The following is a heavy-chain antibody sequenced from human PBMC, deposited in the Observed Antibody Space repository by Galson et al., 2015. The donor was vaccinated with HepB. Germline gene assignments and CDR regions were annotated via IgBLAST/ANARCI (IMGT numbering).Heavy chain of an antibody. V-gene: IGHV4-61*02. CDR2: IFTTGRA. CDR1: GGSITADNYS. J-gene: IGHJ3*01. D-gene: IGHD2-2*01. Sequence: LSLTCTVSGGSITADNYSWSWIRQPAGKGLEWIGRIFTTGRANHNPSLKSRVTMSVDTSSNQFSLTLSSVTAADTAVYFCARTPRIAMYQLLGHSRVRGGGGFDLWGQGTMVTVSS. CDR3: ARTPRIAMYQLLGHSRVRGGGGFDL.